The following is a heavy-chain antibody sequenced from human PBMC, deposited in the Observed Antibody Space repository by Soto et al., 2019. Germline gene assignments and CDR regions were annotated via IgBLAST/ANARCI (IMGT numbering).Heavy chain of an antibody. V-gene: IGHV3-11*01. D-gene: IGHD2-2*02. CDR2: ISSSGSTI. J-gene: IGHJ4*02. Sequence: PGGSLRLSCAASGFTFRDYYMSWIRQAPGKGLECLSYISSSGSTIYYTDSVKGRFTISRDNSKNTLYLQMNSLRGEDTAVYYCAKCAGDSTTSCYRGIDYWGQGTLVTVSS. CDR1: GFTFRDYY. CDR3: AKCAGDSTTSCYRGIDY.